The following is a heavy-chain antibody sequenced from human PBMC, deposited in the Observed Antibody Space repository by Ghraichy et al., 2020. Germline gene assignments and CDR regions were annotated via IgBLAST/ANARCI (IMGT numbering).Heavy chain of an antibody. V-gene: IGHV3-43*01. J-gene: IGHJ6*04. D-gene: IGHD1-7*01. CDR2: ITWDGGST. CDR3: AKDKSTGTNLLMDV. Sequence: GGSLRLSCAASGFTFTAYTMYWVRQAPGKGLEWVSLITWDGGSTYYVDSVKGRFTISRDNSKNSLYLQMNSLRTEDTALYYCAKDKSTGTNLLMDVWGKGTTVTVSS. CDR1: GFTFTAYT.